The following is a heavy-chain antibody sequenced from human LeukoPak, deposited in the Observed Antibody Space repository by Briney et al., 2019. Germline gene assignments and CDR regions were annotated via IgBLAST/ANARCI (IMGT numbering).Heavy chain of an antibody. J-gene: IGHJ4*02. Sequence: GGSLRLSCAASGLTFSSYEMNWVRQAPGKGLEWLSYIDGGGRTIYYVDSVKGRFTISRDNAKNSLYLQMNSLRDEDTGLYYCARRERYRPLDHWGQGTLVTVSS. V-gene: IGHV3-48*03. CDR1: GLTFSSYE. CDR2: IDGGGRTI. CDR3: ARRERYRPLDH. D-gene: IGHD1-1*01.